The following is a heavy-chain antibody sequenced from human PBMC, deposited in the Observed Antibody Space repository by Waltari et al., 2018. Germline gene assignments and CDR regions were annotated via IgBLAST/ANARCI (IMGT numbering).Heavy chain of an antibody. V-gene: IGHV4-59*01. J-gene: IGHJ4*02. CDR1: GGSISSYY. CDR2: IYYSGST. Sequence: QVQLQESGPGLVKPSETLSLTCTVSGGSISSYYWSWIRQPPGKGLEWIGYIYYSGSTNYNPSLKSRVTISVDTSKNQFSLKLSSVTAADTAVYYCARTSITGTPDYWGQGTLVTVSS. D-gene: IGHD1-20*01. CDR3: ARTSITGTPDY.